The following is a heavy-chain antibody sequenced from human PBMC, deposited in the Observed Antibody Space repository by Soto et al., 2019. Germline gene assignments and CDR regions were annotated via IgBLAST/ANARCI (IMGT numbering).Heavy chain of an antibody. Sequence: PSETLSLTCAVSGGSISSGGYSWSWIRQPPGKGLEWIGYIYHSGSTYYNPSLKSRVTISVDTSKNQFSLKLSSVTAADTAVYYCARDLWYYYGSGSYYNWFDPWGQGTLVTVSS. CDR2: IYHSGST. V-gene: IGHV4-30-2*01. D-gene: IGHD3-10*01. J-gene: IGHJ5*02. CDR3: ARDLWYYYGSGSYYNWFDP. CDR1: GGSISSGGYS.